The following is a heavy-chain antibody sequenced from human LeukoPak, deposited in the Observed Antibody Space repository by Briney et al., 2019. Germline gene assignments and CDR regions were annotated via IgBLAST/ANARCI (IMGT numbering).Heavy chain of an antibody. CDR1: GGSISSTSYF. CDR2: IYYSGLS. V-gene: IGHV4-39*07. D-gene: IGHD3-22*01. J-gene: IGHJ3*02. Sequence: SETLSLTCSVSGGSISSTSYFWGWIRQPPGKGLEWIGTIYYSGLSYYNPSLKSRVTISIDTSKNQFSLKLSSVTAADTAVYFCARGPYSYDSSGAFDIWGQGTMVTVSS. CDR3: ARGPYSYDSSGAFDI.